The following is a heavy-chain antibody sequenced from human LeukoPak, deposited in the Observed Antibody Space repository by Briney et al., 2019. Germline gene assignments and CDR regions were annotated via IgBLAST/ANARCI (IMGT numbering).Heavy chain of an antibody. D-gene: IGHD3-3*01. CDR2: IYTSGST. CDR1: GGSISSYY. V-gene: IGHV4-4*07. Sequence: ASETLSLTCTVSGGSISSYYWSWIRQPAGKGLEWIGRIYTSGSTNYNPSLKSRVTMSVDTSKNQFSLKLSSVTAADTAVYYCARGVGTIFGVVIGPYYFDYWGQGTLVTVSS. J-gene: IGHJ4*02. CDR3: ARGVGTIFGVVIGPYYFDY.